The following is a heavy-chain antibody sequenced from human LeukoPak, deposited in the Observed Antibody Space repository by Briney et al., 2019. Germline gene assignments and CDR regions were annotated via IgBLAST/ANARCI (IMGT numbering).Heavy chain of an antibody. CDR1: GFIVSSNY. V-gene: IGHV3-53*01. CDR3: ARDHITGY. Sequence: PGGSLRLSCAASGFIVSSNYMSWVRQAPGKGLEWVSVIYSDATTYYADSVKGRFTISRDNSKNTLYLQMNSLRAEDTAVYYCARDHITGYWGQGTLVTVSS. D-gene: IGHD3-16*01. CDR2: IYSDATT. J-gene: IGHJ4*02.